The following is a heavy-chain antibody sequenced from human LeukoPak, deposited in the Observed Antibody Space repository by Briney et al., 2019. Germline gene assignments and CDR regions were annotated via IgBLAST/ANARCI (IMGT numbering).Heavy chain of an antibody. Sequence: GGSLRLSCAASGFTVSSNYMSWVRQAPGKGLEWVSGISWSGGTTYYADSVKGRFTISRDNSGNTLYLQMNSLRAEDTAVYYCARGEQFDYWGQGTLVTVSS. CDR2: ISWSGGTT. V-gene: IGHV3-23*01. CDR3: ARGEQFDY. J-gene: IGHJ4*02. D-gene: IGHD1/OR15-1a*01. CDR1: GFTVSSNY.